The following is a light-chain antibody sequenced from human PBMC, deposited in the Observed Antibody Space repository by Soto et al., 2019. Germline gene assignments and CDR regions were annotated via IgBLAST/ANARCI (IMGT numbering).Light chain of an antibody. CDR1: QSVRNGA. CDR3: HQYGDSAHT. Sequence: EIVLTQSPGTLSLSPGEGATVSCRASQSVRNGALAWYQQKPGQAPRLLIFGASSRATDIPDRFSASGSGTHCTLTISRLEPEEFAVYYCHQYGDSAHTFGQGTKLDIK. J-gene: IGKJ2*01. V-gene: IGKV3-20*01. CDR2: GAS.